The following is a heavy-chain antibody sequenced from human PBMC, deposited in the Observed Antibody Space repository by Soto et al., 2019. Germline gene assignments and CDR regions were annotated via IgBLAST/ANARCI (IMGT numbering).Heavy chain of an antibody. CDR1: GFTFSSYG. J-gene: IGHJ4*02. CDR2: IWYDGSNK. Sequence: GGSLRLSCTASGFTFSSYGMHWVRQAPGKGLEWAAVIWYDGSNKYYADSVKGRFTISRDNSKNTLYLQMNSLRAEDTAVYYCARYSSTTERGAFDYWGQGTLVTVSS. D-gene: IGHD2-2*01. CDR3: ARYSSTTERGAFDY. V-gene: IGHV3-33*01.